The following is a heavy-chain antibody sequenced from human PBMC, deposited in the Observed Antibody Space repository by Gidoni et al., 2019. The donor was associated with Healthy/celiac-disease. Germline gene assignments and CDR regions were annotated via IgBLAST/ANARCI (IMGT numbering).Heavy chain of an antibody. D-gene: IGHD2-2*01. J-gene: IGHJ3*02. CDR2: TYYSGST. V-gene: IGHV4-31*03. Sequence: QVQLQESGPGLVKPSQTLSLTCTVPGGSISSGGYYWSWIRQHPGKGLGWIGYTYYSGSTYYNPSLKSRVTISVDTSKNQFSLKLSSVTAADTAVYYCARDGSSTRNDIWGQGTMVTVSS. CDR1: GGSISSGGYY. CDR3: ARDGSSTRNDI.